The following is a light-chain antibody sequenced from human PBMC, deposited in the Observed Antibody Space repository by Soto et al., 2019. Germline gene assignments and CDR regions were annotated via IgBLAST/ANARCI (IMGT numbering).Light chain of an antibody. J-gene: IGLJ2*01. V-gene: IGLV2-23*02. CDR3: CSYAGTSALV. CDR2: EVS. CDR1: NSDIGSYDL. Sequence: QSALTQHASVSGSPGQSITISCTGTNSDIGSYDLVSWYQQHPGKAPKLMIYEVSKRPSGLSNRFSGSKSGNTASLTISGLQAEDGADYYCCSYAGTSALVFGGGTKLTVL.